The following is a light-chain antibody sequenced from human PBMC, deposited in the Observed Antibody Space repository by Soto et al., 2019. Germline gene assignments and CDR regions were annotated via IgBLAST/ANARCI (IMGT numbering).Light chain of an antibody. J-gene: IGLJ1*01. CDR1: NSDFGSYNL. Sequence: QSALPQPASVSGSPEQGITISCTGTNSDFGSYNLVSWFQQHPGKVPKVMIYEGTKRPSGVSDRFSGSKSDNTASLTISGLQAEDEGDYYCCSYAGDYMFVFGTGTKLTVL. CDR3: CSYAGDYMFV. CDR2: EGT. V-gene: IGLV2-23*01.